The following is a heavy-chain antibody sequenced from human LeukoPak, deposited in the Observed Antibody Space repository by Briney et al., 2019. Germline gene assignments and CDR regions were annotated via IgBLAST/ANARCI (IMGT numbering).Heavy chain of an antibody. CDR3: ARDRRPSSWLGVGP. CDR2: ISWNGGSI. CDR1: GFTFDDFA. D-gene: IGHD6-13*01. V-gene: IGHV3-9*01. Sequence: GGSLRLSCEASGFTFDDFAMHWVRQGPVKGLEWVAGISWNGGSIDYVDSVKGRFTISRDNAKNSLHLQMNSLRAGDTAVYYCARDRRPSSWLGVGPWGQGTLVTVSS. J-gene: IGHJ5*02.